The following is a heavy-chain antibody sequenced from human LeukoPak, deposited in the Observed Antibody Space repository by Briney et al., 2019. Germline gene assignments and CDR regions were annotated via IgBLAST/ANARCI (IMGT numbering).Heavy chain of an antibody. Sequence: GASVKVSCKASGGTFSSYAISWVRRAPGQGLEWMGGIIPIFGTANYAQKFQGRVTITTDESTSTAYMELSSLRSEDTAVYYCARGGPNSSSSGYNWFDPWGQGTLVTVSS. D-gene: IGHD6-6*01. V-gene: IGHV1-69*05. CDR2: IIPIFGTA. CDR1: GGTFSSYA. J-gene: IGHJ5*02. CDR3: ARGGPNSSSSGYNWFDP.